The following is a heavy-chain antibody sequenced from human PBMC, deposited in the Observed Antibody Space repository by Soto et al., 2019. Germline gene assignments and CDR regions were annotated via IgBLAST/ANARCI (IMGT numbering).Heavy chain of an antibody. Sequence: PWGSLRLSCSASVFTFSSYAMSWVRQAPGKGLEWVSAISGSGGSTYYADSVKGRFTISRDNSKNTLYLQMNSLRAEDTAVYYCARGIQLWDMDVWGQGTTVTVSS. CDR1: VFTFSSYA. D-gene: IGHD5-18*01. CDR2: ISGSGGST. CDR3: ARGIQLWDMDV. J-gene: IGHJ6*02. V-gene: IGHV3-23*01.